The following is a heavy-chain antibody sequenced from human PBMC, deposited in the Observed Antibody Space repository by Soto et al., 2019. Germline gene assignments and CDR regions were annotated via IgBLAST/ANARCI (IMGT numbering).Heavy chain of an antibody. V-gene: IGHV4-34*01. D-gene: IGHD3-22*01. Sequence: SETLSLTCAVYGGSFSGYYWSWIRQPPGKGLEWIGEINHSGSTNYNPSLKSRVTISVDTSKNQFSLKLSSVTAADTAVYYCARGKIYYRHNWFDPWGQGTLVTVSS. J-gene: IGHJ5*02. CDR1: GGSFSGYY. CDR3: ARGKIYYRHNWFDP. CDR2: INHSGST.